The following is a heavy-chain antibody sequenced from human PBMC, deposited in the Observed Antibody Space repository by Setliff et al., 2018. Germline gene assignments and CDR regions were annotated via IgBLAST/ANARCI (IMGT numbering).Heavy chain of an antibody. CDR3: VRGQGPRTVVAIPFDH. D-gene: IGHD3-22*01. J-gene: IGHJ4*02. CDR1: GYSLRSHG. CDR2: INAGNGNT. Sequence: ASVKVSCKASGYSLRSHGMHWVRQAPGQRLEWMGWINAGNGNTKYSQKFQGKVTMTTDTSTSTAYMELTSLTSDDTALYYCVRGQGPRTVVAIPFDHWGQGTLVTVSS. V-gene: IGHV1-3*01.